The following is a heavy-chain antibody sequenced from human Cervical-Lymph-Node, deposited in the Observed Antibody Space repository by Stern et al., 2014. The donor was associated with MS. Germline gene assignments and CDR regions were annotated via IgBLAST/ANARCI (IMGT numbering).Heavy chain of an antibody. CDR2: ISSNSRNI. CDR3: AISRDYQPVDEYYAMDV. V-gene: IGHV3-21*04. J-gene: IGHJ6*02. D-gene: IGHD4-17*01. CDR1: AFTFRSYS. Sequence: EVHLVESGGGLVKPGGSLRLSCAASAFTFRSYSMHWVRQAPGKGLEWVSTISSNSRNIYYADSVKGRFTISRDNAKNSLFLHMNSLRVEDTAMYYCAISRDYQPVDEYYAMDVWGQGTTVTVSS.